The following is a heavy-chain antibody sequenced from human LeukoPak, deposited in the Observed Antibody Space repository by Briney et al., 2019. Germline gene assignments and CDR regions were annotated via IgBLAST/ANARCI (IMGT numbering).Heavy chain of an antibody. CDR1: GGSISSSSYY. V-gene: IGHV4-39*01. D-gene: IGHD3-22*01. Sequence: PSETLSLTCTVSGGSISSSSYYWGWIRQPPGKGLEWIGSIYYSGSTYYNPSLKSRVTISVDTSKNQFSLKLSSVTAADTAVYYCAIHPTNYYDSSGYYSPYYFDYWGQGTLVTVSS. CDR2: IYYSGST. CDR3: AIHPTNYYDSSGYYSPYYFDY. J-gene: IGHJ4*02.